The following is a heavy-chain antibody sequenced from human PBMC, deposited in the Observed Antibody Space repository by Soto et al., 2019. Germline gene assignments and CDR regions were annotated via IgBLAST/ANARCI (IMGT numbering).Heavy chain of an antibody. CDR3: ARDLAKGGGSAGFGY. CDR1: GYTFTVYY. Sequence: GASVKVSCKASGYTFTVYYMHWVRQAPGQGLEWMGWINPKSGGTMYPQKFQGRVTMTWDTSISTAYMALTRLRSDDTAVYYCARDLAKGGGSAGFGYWGQGTLVTVSS. J-gene: IGHJ4*02. V-gene: IGHV1-2*02. D-gene: IGHD1-26*01. CDR2: INPKSGGT.